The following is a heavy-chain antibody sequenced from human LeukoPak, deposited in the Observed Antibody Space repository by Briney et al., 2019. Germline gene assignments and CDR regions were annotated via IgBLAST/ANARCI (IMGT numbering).Heavy chain of an antibody. Sequence: SGTLSLTCAVSGGSISSSNWWSWVRQPPGKGLEWIGEIYHSGSTNYNPSLKSRVTMSVDTSKNQFSLKLSSVTAADTAVYYCARAIAARPHYYYYMDVWGKGTTVTVSS. CDR1: GGSISSSNW. J-gene: IGHJ6*03. CDR3: ARAIAARPHYYYYMDV. CDR2: IYHSGST. V-gene: IGHV4-4*02. D-gene: IGHD6-6*01.